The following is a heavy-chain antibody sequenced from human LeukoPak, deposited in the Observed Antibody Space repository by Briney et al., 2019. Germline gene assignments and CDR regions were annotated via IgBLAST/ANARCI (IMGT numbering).Heavy chain of an antibody. Sequence: SETLSLTCTVSGGSISSYHGTWIRQPAGKGLEWVGHFYSSGSTNYNPSLKGRVTMSIDTSKNHFSLKLSSVTAADTAVYYCARHSNTYYYGMGVWGQGTMVTVSS. CDR1: GGSISSYH. D-gene: IGHD6-13*01. V-gene: IGHV4-4*07. CDR3: ARHSNTYYYGMGV. CDR2: FYSSGST. J-gene: IGHJ6*02.